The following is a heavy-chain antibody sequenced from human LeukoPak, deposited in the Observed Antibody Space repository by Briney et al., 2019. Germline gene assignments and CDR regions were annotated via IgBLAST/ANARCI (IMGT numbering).Heavy chain of an antibody. D-gene: IGHD3-22*01. CDR2: ISAYNGNT. CDR3: ARALFYDSSGYYFSLWAFDI. Sequence: ASVKVSCKASGYTFTSYGISWVRQAPGQGLEWMGWISAYNGNTNYAQKLQGRVTMTTDTSTSTAYMELRSLRSDDTAVYYCARALFYDSSGYYFSLWAFDIWGQGTMVTVSS. J-gene: IGHJ3*02. CDR1: GYTFTSYG. V-gene: IGHV1-18*01.